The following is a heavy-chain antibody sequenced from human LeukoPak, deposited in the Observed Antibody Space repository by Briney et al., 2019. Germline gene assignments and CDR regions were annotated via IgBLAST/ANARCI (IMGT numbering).Heavy chain of an antibody. V-gene: IGHV3-64D*06. CDR2: VSSDWGTT. CDR1: RFSLSSYN. Sequence: GGSLRLSCSASRFSLSSYNMHWVRQAPGKGLEFVSGVSSDWGTTDYADSARDRFTISRDNSKNTLYLQMNSLRAEDTAIYYCVRGLYGLGWDYWGPGTLVTVSS. J-gene: IGHJ4*02. CDR3: VRGLYGLGWDY. D-gene: IGHD3-10*01.